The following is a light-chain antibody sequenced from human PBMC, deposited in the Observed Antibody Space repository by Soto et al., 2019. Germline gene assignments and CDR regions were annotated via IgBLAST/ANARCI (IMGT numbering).Light chain of an antibody. CDR3: SSLYV. V-gene: IGLV2-14*01. CDR2: DVS. Sequence: QSALTQPASVSGSPGQSITISCTGTSSDVGGYNYVSWYQQHPGKAPKLMIYDVSNRPSGVSNRFSGSKSGNTASLTISGLQAEDDADYTSSSLYVFGSGTKLTVL. J-gene: IGLJ1*01. CDR1: SSDVGGYNY.